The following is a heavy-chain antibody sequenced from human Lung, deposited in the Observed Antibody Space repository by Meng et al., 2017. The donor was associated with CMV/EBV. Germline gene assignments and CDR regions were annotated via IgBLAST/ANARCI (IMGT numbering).Heavy chain of an antibody. Sequence: ESXKISCAASGFTFDDYAMHWVRQAPGKGPEWVSLISWDGGSTYYADSVKGRFTISRDNSKNSLYLQMNSLRAEDTALYYCAKGLRYYYGMDVWGQGTTVTVSS. J-gene: IGHJ6*02. CDR2: ISWDGGST. CDR3: AKGLRYYYGMDV. V-gene: IGHV3-43D*03. D-gene: IGHD6-19*01. CDR1: GFTFDDYA.